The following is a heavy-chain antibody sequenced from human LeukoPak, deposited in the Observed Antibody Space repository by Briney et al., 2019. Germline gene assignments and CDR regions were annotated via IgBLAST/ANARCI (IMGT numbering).Heavy chain of an antibody. CDR2: INHSGST. CDR1: GGSFSGYY. CDR3: ARDRLVGDYYMDV. Sequence: PSETLSLTCAVYGGSFSGYYWSWIRQPPGKGLEWIGEINHSGSTNYNPSLKSRVTISVDTSKNQFSLKLSSVTAADTAVYYCARDRLVGDYYMDVWGKGTTVTISS. V-gene: IGHV4-34*01. J-gene: IGHJ6*03. D-gene: IGHD1-26*01.